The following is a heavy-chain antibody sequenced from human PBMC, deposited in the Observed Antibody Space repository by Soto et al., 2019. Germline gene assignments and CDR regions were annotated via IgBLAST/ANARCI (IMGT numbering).Heavy chain of an antibody. CDR1: GNSISDYY. J-gene: IGHJ4*02. D-gene: IGHD3-10*02. CDR2: VLHTGIT. Sequence: QVQLQESGPGLVKPSETLSLTCSVSGNSISDYYWSWIRQSPVLGLEWIGYVLHTGITNYNPSLKSRVAMSVDTSMNQFSMKLISATAADTAVEYCVRGPNDPCSSPLDYWGQGILVTVSS. V-gene: IGHV4-59*01. CDR3: VRGPNDPCSSPLDY.